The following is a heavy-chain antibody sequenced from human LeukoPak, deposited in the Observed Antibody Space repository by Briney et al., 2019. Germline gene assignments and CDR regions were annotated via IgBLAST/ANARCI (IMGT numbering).Heavy chain of an antibody. CDR1: GGSFNDYY. J-gene: IGHJ3*02. CDR2: INLRGST. D-gene: IGHD5-18*01. Sequence: PSETLSLTCAVYGGSFNDYYWNWIRQPPGKVLEWIGEINLRGSTTYNPSLKSRVTISLDESKNQFSLKLSSVTAADTAVYYCARSEYSYGADAFDIWGQGTMVTVSS. V-gene: IGHV4-34*01. CDR3: ARSEYSYGADAFDI.